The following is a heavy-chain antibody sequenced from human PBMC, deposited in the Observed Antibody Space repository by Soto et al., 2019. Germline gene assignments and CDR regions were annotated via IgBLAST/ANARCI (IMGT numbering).Heavy chain of an antibody. CDR3: ARDSSSWIAFDL. J-gene: IGHJ2*01. Sequence: QVQLVESGGGVVQPGRSLRLSCAASGFTFSSYAMHWVRQAPGKGLEWVAVISYDGSNKYYADSVKGRFTISRDNSENTLYLQMNSLRAEDTAVYYCARDSSSWIAFDLWGRGTLVTVSS. V-gene: IGHV3-30-3*01. D-gene: IGHD6-13*01. CDR2: ISYDGSNK. CDR1: GFTFSSYA.